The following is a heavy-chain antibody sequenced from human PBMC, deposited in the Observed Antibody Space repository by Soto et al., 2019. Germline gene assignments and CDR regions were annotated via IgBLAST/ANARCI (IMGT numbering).Heavy chain of an antibody. CDR3: GRGVGYDFWSGYSPRNYFDY. V-gene: IGHV4-30-2*01. CDR2: IYHSGST. Sequence: PSETLSLTCAVSGGSISSGGYSWSWIRQPPGKGLEWIGYIYHSGSTYYNPSLKSRVTISVDRSKNQFSLKLSSVTAADTAVYYCGRGVGYDFWSGYSPRNYFDYWGQGTLVTVSS. J-gene: IGHJ4*02. CDR1: GGSISSGGYS. D-gene: IGHD3-3*01.